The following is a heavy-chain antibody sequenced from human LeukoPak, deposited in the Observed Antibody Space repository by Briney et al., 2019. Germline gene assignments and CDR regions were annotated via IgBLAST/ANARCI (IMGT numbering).Heavy chain of an antibody. CDR1: GFTFSSYS. CDR3: ATSNIAAAGNWFDP. V-gene: IGHV3-48*04. J-gene: IGHJ5*02. D-gene: IGHD6-13*01. Sequence: GGSLRLSCAASGFTFSSYSMNWVRQAPGKGLEWVSYISSSSSTIYYADSVKGRFTISRENAKNSLYLQMNSLRAEDTAVYYCATSNIAAAGNWFDPWGQGTLVTVSS. CDR2: ISSSSSTI.